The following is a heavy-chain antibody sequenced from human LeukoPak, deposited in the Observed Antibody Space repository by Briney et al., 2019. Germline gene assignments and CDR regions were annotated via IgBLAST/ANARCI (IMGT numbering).Heavy chain of an antibody. CDR2: ISYDGSNK. Sequence: GGSLRLSCAASGFTFSSYGMHWVRQAPGKGLEWVAVISYDGSNKYHADSVKGRFTISRDNSKNTLYLQMNSLRAEDTAVYYCAKEYSSNYYYYYGMDVWGQGTTVTVSS. CDR3: AKEYSSNYYYYYGMDV. CDR1: GFTFSSYG. V-gene: IGHV3-30*18. J-gene: IGHJ6*02. D-gene: IGHD6-19*01.